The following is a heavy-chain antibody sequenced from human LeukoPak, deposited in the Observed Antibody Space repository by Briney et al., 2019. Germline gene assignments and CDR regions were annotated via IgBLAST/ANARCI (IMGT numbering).Heavy chain of an antibody. CDR2: ISYSGST. J-gene: IGHJ3*02. CDR1: GGSISSYY. Sequence: SETLSLTCTVSGGSISSYYWSWIRQPPGKGLEWIGYISYSGSTNYNPSLKSRVTISVDTSKNQFSLNLSSVTAADTAVYYCARDPSGSYYLSGAFDIWGQGTMVTVSS. CDR3: ARDPSGSYYLSGAFDI. V-gene: IGHV4-59*01. D-gene: IGHD1-26*01.